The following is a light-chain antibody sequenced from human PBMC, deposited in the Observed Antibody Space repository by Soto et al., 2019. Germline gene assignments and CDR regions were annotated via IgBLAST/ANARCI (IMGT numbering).Light chain of an antibody. CDR1: QGISSA. Sequence: IQMTQSPSSVSASVGDRVTITCRASQGISSALAWYQKKPGKAPKLLIYDASSLESGVPSRVSGSGSGTDVTLTIRSLQPEDGATDDGQQANSISITLGQGTRLEIK. J-gene: IGKJ5*01. V-gene: IGKV1-13*02. CDR2: DAS. CDR3: QQANSISIT.